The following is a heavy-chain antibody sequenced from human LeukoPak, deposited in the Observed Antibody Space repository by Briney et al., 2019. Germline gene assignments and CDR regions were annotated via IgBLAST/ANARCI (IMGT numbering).Heavy chain of an antibody. CDR2: IWNDGSDE. D-gene: IGHD1-26*01. CDR3: AFEIGRSQGAFDI. V-gene: IGHV3-33*01. Sequence: GRSLRLSCAASAFIFSKYATHWVRQTPGKGLEWVAAIWNDGSDENYADSVKGRFTISSDNSKNTLYLQMNSLRAEDTAVYYCAFEIGRSQGAFDIWGQGTMITVSS. CDR1: AFIFSKYA. J-gene: IGHJ3*02.